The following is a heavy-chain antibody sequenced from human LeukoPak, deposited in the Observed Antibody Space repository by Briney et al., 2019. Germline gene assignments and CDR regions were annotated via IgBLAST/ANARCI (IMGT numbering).Heavy chain of an antibody. J-gene: IGHJ2*01. D-gene: IGHD5/OR15-5a*01. V-gene: IGHV4-4*09. CDR1: AASISGSC. CDR2: IYSNEIP. Sequence: SETLSLTCTLSAASISGSCSSCVGQPPGKWREWIAYIYSNEIPNYHPSLRSRLTMSLDPSNNQFSLELSSGTAADPAVQYCARLAGFSVWWFDVWGRGTLVTVSS. CDR3: ARLAGFSVWWFDV.